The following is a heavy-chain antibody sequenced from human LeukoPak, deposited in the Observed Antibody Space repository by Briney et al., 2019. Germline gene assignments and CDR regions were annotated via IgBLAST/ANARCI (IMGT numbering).Heavy chain of an antibody. J-gene: IGHJ4*02. V-gene: IGHV4-34*01. CDR2: INHSGST. Sequence: SETLSLTCAVYGGSFSGYYWSWIRQPPGKGLEWIGEINHSGSTNYNPSLKSRVTMSVDTSKNQFSLKLSSVTAADTAVYYCAAHCSSTSCYVSPLTFDYWGQGTLVTVSS. D-gene: IGHD2-2*01. CDR3: AAHCSSTSCYVSPLTFDY. CDR1: GGSFSGYY.